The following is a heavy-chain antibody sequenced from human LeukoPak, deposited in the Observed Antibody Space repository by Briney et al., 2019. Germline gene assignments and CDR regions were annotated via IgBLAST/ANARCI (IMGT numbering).Heavy chain of an antibody. CDR3: AKVAPYSSPLGNFDS. CDR2: ISYDGSNK. Sequence: PGRSLRLSCAASGFTFSNYGMHWVRQAPGKGLDWVAVISYDGSNKYYADSVKGRFTVSRDNSKNTLYLQMNRLRAEDTAVYYCAKVAPYSSPLGNFDSCGQGTLVTVSS. J-gene: IGHJ4*02. V-gene: IGHV3-30*18. D-gene: IGHD6-19*01. CDR1: GFTFSNYG.